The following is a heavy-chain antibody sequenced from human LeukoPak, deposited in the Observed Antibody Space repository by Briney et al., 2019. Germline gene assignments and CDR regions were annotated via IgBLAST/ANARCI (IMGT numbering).Heavy chain of an antibody. D-gene: IGHD3-22*01. V-gene: IGHV4-31*03. CDR2: IYYSGST. CDR3: ARKTYYYDSINAFDI. J-gene: IGHJ3*02. CDR1: GGSISSGGYY. Sequence: SQTLSLTCTVSGGSISSGGYYWSWIRQHPGKGLEWIGYIYYSGSTYYNPSLKSRVTISVDTSKNQFSLKLSSVTAADTAVYYCARKTYYYDSINAFDIWGQGTMVTASS.